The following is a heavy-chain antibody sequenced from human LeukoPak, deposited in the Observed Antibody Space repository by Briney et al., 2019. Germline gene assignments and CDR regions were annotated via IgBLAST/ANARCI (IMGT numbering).Heavy chain of an antibody. J-gene: IGHJ4*02. Sequence: SETLSLTCTVSGDSFSSSSYYWSWIRQPPGKGLEWIGEINHSGSTNYNPSLKSRVTISVDTSKNQFSLKLSSVTAADTAVYYCARAYGDYPFDYWGQGTLVTVSS. CDR2: INHSGST. V-gene: IGHV4-39*07. CDR3: ARAYGDYPFDY. CDR1: GDSFSSSSYY. D-gene: IGHD4-17*01.